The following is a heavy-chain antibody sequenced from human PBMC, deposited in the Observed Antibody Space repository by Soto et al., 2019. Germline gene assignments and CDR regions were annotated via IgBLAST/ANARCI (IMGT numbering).Heavy chain of an antibody. Sequence: PGGSLRLSCAASGFTFSTYSMHWVRQAPGKGLEWVSSISSSSSYIYYADSVKGRFTISRDNAKNSLYLQMNSLRAEDTAVYYCLTGTTRTGFDYWGQGTLVTVSS. V-gene: IGHV3-21*01. CDR3: LTGTTRTGFDY. J-gene: IGHJ4*02. CDR1: GFTFSTYS. CDR2: ISSSSSYI. D-gene: IGHD1-20*01.